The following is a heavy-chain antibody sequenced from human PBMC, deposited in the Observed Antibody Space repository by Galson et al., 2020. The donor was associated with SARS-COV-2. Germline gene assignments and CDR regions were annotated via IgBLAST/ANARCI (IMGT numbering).Heavy chain of an antibody. Sequence: GGSLRLSCAASGFTFDDYAMHWVRQAPGKGLEWVSGISWNSGSIGYADSVKGRFTISSDNAKNSLYLQMNSLRAEETALYYCAKDIRYGSRYYYGMDVWGQGTTVTVSS. CDR2: ISWNSGSI. D-gene: IGHD1-26*01. CDR3: AKDIRYGSRYYYGMDV. V-gene: IGHV3-9*01. J-gene: IGHJ6*02. CDR1: GFTFDDYA.